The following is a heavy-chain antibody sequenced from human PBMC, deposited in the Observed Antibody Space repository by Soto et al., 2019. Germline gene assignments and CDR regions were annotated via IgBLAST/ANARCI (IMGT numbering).Heavy chain of an antibody. Sequence: QLQLQESGPGLVKPSETLSLTCTVSGGSISSSSYYWGWIRQPPGKGLEWIGSIYYSGSTYYNPSLKSRVTISVDTSKNQFSLKLSSVTAADTAVYYCARHGYSNYYYYFDYWGQGTLVTVSS. D-gene: IGHD4-4*01. J-gene: IGHJ4*02. CDR2: IYYSGST. V-gene: IGHV4-39*01. CDR3: ARHGYSNYYYYFDY. CDR1: GGSISSSSYY.